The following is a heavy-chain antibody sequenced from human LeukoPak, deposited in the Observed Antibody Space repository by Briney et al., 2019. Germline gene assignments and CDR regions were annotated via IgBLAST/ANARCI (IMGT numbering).Heavy chain of an antibody. CDR1: GFTFTSSW. D-gene: IGHD6-13*01. CDR2: IKQDGSEK. Sequence: GGSLRLSCVVSGFTFTSSWMTWVRQAPGKGLEWVANIKQDGSEKHYVDSVKGRFTISRDNAKNSLYLQMNSLRAEDTAVYYCAREGKVEAGTFDYWGQGTLVTVSS. V-gene: IGHV3-7*01. J-gene: IGHJ4*02. CDR3: AREGKVEAGTFDY.